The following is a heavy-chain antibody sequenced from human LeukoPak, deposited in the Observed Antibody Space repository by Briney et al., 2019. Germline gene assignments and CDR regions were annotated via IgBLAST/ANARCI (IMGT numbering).Heavy chain of an antibody. CDR3: AREGYCIGSNCPVPY. CDR1: GGTFSSYA. D-gene: IGHD2-15*01. J-gene: IGHJ4*02. CDR2: IIPIFGTA. V-gene: IGHV1-69*13. Sequence: SVKVSCKASGGTFSSYAISWVRQAPGQGLEWMGGIIPIFGTANYAQKFQGRVTITADESTSTAYMELSSLRSEDTAVYYCAREGYCIGSNCPVPYWGQGTLVTVSS.